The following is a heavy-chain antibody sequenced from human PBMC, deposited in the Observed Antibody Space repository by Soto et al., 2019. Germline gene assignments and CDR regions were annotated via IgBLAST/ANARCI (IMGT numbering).Heavy chain of an antibody. CDR2: TYYRSKWYN. CDR1: GDSVSSNSAA. Sequence: SQTLSLTCAISGDSVSSNSAAWNWIRQSPSRGLEWLGRTYYRSKWYNDYAVSVKSRITINPDTSKNQFSLQLNSVTPEDTAVYYCASSSSETVSYDYYGMDVWGQGTTVTVSS. D-gene: IGHD6-6*01. V-gene: IGHV6-1*01. CDR3: ASSSSETVSYDYYGMDV. J-gene: IGHJ6*02.